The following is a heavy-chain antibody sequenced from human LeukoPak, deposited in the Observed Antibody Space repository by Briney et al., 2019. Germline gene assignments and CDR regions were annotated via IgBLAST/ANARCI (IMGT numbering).Heavy chain of an antibody. J-gene: IGHJ4*02. D-gene: IGHD4-23*01. CDR3: ARDQHYGGIDY. Sequence: PGGSLRLSCAASGFTVSSNYMTWVRQAPGKGLEWVSVIYSGGVTYYSDSVKGRFTISRDNSKNTLYLKMNSLRAEDTAVYYCARDQHYGGIDYWGQGTLVTVSS. V-gene: IGHV3-53*01. CDR2: IYSGGVT. CDR1: GFTVSSNY.